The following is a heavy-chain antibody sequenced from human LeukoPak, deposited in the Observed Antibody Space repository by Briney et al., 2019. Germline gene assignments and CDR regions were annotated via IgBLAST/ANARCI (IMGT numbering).Heavy chain of an antibody. CDR2: IYYSGST. D-gene: IGHD1-26*01. Sequence: PSETLSPTCTVSGGSISSSSYYWGWIRQPPGKGLEWIGSIYYSGSTYYNPSLKSRVTISVDTPKNQFSLKLSSVTAADTAVYYCARLVGAPPDVWGKGTTVTVSS. J-gene: IGHJ6*04. CDR3: ARLVGAPPDV. V-gene: IGHV4-39*01. CDR1: GGSISSSSYY.